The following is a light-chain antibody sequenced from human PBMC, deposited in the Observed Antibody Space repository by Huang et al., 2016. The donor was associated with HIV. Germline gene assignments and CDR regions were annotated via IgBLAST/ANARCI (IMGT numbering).Light chain of an antibody. J-gene: IGKJ3*01. CDR2: GAS. CDR1: QTISTD. Sequence: DIQMTQSPSSLSASVGDTVTITCRASQTISTDLNWYQQKPGKSPDLLIYGASILQGVVPSRFSGAGSWTNFTLTIRSLQPEDYATYYCQQTYTSVLTFGPGTTVDI. V-gene: IGKV1-39*01. CDR3: QQTYTSVLT.